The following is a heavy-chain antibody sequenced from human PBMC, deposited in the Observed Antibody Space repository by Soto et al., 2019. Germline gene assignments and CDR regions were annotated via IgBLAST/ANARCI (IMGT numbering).Heavy chain of an antibody. CDR3: AKKNGGKRPCKA. CDR2: ITGSGADT. CDR1: GFTFSSYS. Sequence: PGGSLRLSVAASGFTFSSYSMSWVRPAPGKGLEWVSVITGSGADTYYADSVKGRFTISRDNSKNTLYLQMNSLRAEDTDVYYCAKKNGGKRPCKAWGQGTLVTVSS. J-gene: IGHJ5*02. V-gene: IGHV3-23*01. D-gene: IGHD1-1*01.